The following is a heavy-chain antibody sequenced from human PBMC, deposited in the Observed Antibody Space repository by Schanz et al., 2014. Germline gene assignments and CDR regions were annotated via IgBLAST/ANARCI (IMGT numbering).Heavy chain of an antibody. CDR3: AKDPPRGVRTPIKPTLDY. J-gene: IGHJ4*02. D-gene: IGHD3-10*01. CDR1: GFTFSTYS. V-gene: IGHV3-21*01. CDR2: ISSSSSYI. Sequence: VQLVESGGGLVKPGGSLRLSCAASGFTFSTYSMNWVRQAPGKGLEWVSSISSSSSYIYYADSVKGRFTISRDNSRNTLSLQMSSLRPEDTAVYYCAKDPPRGVRTPIKPTLDYWGQGTRVTVS.